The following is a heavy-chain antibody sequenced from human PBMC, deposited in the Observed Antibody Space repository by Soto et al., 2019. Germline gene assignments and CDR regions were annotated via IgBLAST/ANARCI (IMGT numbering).Heavy chain of an antibody. Sequence: PSETLSLTCTFSGGSISSSSYYWGWIRQPPGKGLEWIGSIYYSGSTYYNPSLKSRVTISVDTSKNQFSLKLSSVTAADTAVYYCARHRGYYDILTGYYTELNFDYWGQGTLVTVSS. D-gene: IGHD3-9*01. CDR3: ARHRGYYDILTGYYTELNFDY. CDR2: IYYSGST. J-gene: IGHJ4*02. V-gene: IGHV4-39*01. CDR1: GGSISSSSYY.